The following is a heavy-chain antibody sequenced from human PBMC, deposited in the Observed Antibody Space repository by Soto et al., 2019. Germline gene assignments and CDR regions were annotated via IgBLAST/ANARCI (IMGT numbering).Heavy chain of an antibody. Sequence: SETLSLTCTVSCGSISSYYWSWIRQPPGKGLEWIGYIYYSGSTNYNPSLKSRVTISVDTSKNQFSLKLSSVTAADTAVYYCARDRGGVGATGEYYYGMDVWGQGTTVTVSS. V-gene: IGHV4-59*01. CDR1: CGSISSYY. D-gene: IGHD1-26*01. CDR3: ARDRGGVGATGEYYYGMDV. CDR2: IYYSGST. J-gene: IGHJ6*02.